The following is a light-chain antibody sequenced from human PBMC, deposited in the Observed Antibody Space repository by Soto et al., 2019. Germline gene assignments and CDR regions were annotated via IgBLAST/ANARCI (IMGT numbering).Light chain of an antibody. Sequence: QSALTQPRSVSGSPGQSVTISCTGTSSDVGGYNYVSWYQQHPGKAPKLMIYDVTTRPSGVPDRFSGSKSGNTASLTISGLQAEDEADYYCHSYDSSLSASVFGAGTKLTVL. CDR1: SSDVGGYNY. V-gene: IGLV2-11*01. J-gene: IGLJ1*01. CDR2: DVT. CDR3: HSYDSSLSASV.